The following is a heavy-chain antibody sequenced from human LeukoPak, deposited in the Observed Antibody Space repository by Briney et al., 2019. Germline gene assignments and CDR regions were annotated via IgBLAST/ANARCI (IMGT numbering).Heavy chain of an antibody. CDR1: GGSFSGYY. V-gene: IGHV4-34*01. CDR3: ARLRYSSIKWGPYYYYYMDV. CDR2: INHSGST. J-gene: IGHJ6*03. Sequence: PSETLSLTCAVYGGSFSGYYWSWIRQPPGKGLEWIGEINHSGSTNYNPSLKSRVTISVDTSKNQFSLKLSSVTAADTAVYYCARLRYSSIKWGPYYYYYMDVWGKGTTVTVSS. D-gene: IGHD6-13*01.